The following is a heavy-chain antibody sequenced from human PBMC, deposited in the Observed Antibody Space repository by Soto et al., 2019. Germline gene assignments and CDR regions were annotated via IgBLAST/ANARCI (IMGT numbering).Heavy chain of an antibody. D-gene: IGHD3-16*01. J-gene: IGHJ4*02. V-gene: IGHV4-59*01. Sequence: QVQLQESGPGLVKPSETLSLTCTVSGGSIRSYYWSWIRQPPGKGLQWIGYINYSGSTNYNPSLKSRVTISVDTSKNQFSLKLTSVTAADTAFYYCARDSRDGYTWGPYYFDYWGQGTLVTVSS. CDR3: ARDSRDGYTWGPYYFDY. CDR1: GGSIRSYY. CDR2: INYSGST.